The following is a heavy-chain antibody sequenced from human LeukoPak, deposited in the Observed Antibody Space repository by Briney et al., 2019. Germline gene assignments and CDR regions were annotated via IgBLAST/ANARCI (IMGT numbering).Heavy chain of an antibody. Sequence: ASVNVSCKPSGYTLSSNALHWVRPAPERRPEWMGSINAGNGNTKYSQKFQGRVTITRDTSASTAYMELRSLRSEDTDVYYCAKDLLSDDSTYFDYWGQGTLVTVSS. CDR2: INAGNGNT. CDR3: AKDLLSDDSTYFDY. CDR1: GYTLSSNA. V-gene: IGHV1-3*01. J-gene: IGHJ4*02. D-gene: IGHD2-15*01.